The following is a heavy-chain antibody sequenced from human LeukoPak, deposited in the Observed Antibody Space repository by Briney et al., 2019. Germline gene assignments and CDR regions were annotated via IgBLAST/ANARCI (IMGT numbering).Heavy chain of an antibody. J-gene: IGHJ4*02. CDR2: VTGSGTYT. Sequence: GGSLTLSCTASGSTFSSSAMSWVRQAPGKGLEWVSSVTGSGTYTYVTDSVKDRFTISRDNSKNTLYLQMSSLRADDTALYYCARGQWLVTSSFDSWGQGTLVTVSS. CDR3: ARGQWLVTSSFDS. D-gene: IGHD6-19*01. CDR1: GSTFSSSA. V-gene: IGHV3-23*01.